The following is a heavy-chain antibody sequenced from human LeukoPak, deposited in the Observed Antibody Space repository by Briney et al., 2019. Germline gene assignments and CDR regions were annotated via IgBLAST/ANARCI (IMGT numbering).Heavy chain of an antibody. CDR1: GFTFTDHY. J-gene: IGHJ4*02. CDR2: ISSGGDII. Sequence: GGSLRLSCAASGFTFTDHYMSWVRQAPGKGLEWVSYISSGGDIIYYADSVKGRFTITRDNAKNSLFLQMNSLRAEDTAVYYCARENWYKFDYWGQGTLVTVSS. D-gene: IGHD1/OR15-1a*01. V-gene: IGHV3-11*04. CDR3: ARENWYKFDY.